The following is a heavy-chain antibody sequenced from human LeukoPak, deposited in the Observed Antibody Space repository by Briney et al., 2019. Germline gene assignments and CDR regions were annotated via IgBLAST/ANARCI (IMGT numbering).Heavy chain of an antibody. D-gene: IGHD1-26*01. CDR3: AKVHGDSGSYFRKGYYYYMDV. CDR2: ISGSGDST. Sequence: PGGSLRLSCAASGFTFSSNAMNWVRQAPGKGLEWVSGISGSGDSTYNADFVKGRFTISRDNSKNTLYLQMNSLRAEDTAVYYCAKVHGDSGSYFRKGYYYYMDVWGKGTTVTVSS. CDR1: GFTFSSNA. V-gene: IGHV3-23*01. J-gene: IGHJ6*03.